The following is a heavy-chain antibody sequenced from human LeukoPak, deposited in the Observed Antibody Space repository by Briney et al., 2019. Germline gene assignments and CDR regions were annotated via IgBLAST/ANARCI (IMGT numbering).Heavy chain of an antibody. Sequence: GGSLRLSCAASGFTFSSYWMSWVRQAPGKGLEWVAVISYDGSNKYYADSVKGRFTISRDNSKNTLYLQMNSLRAEDTAVYYCAKDLPPIAVAGFFDYWGQGTLVTVSS. V-gene: IGHV3-30*18. J-gene: IGHJ4*02. CDR1: GFTFSSYW. CDR2: ISYDGSNK. D-gene: IGHD6-19*01. CDR3: AKDLPPIAVAGFFDY.